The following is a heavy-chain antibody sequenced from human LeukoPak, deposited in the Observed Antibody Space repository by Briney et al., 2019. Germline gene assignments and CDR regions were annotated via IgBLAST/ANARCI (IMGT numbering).Heavy chain of an antibody. V-gene: IGHV4-30-2*01. CDR2: IYHSGST. Sequence: SQTLSPTCAVSGGSISSGGYSWSWIRQPPGKGLEWIGYIYHSGSTYYNPSLKSRVTISVDRSKNQFSLKLSSVTAADTAVYYCARVSEYYFDYWGQGTLVTVSS. CDR3: ARVSEYYFDY. CDR1: GGSISSGGYS. J-gene: IGHJ4*02.